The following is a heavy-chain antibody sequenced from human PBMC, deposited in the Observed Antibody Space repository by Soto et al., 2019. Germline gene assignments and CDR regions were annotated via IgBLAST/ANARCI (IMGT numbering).Heavy chain of an antibody. CDR3: AKLSTMGVFDY. V-gene: IGHV3-23*01. Sequence: EVQLLESGGGLVQPGGSLRLSCAASGFTFSSYAMSWVRQAPGKGLEWLAGITFRGDYTYYADSVKGRFTLSRDNSRNRLDLQMNSLTVEDTALYYCAKLSTMGVFDYWGQGTLLTVSS. CDR2: ITFRGDYT. D-gene: IGHD1-1*01. CDR1: GFTFSSYA. J-gene: IGHJ4*02.